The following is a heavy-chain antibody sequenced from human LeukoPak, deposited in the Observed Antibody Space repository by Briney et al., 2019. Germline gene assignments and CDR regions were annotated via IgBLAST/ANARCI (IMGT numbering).Heavy chain of an antibody. Sequence: SETLSLTCTVSGGAISSYYWSWIRQPPGKGLEWIGRVSASGYTNYNPSLRSRITISVDTSKNQFPLELTSVTAADTAVYYCAKISGYSTSWTPDYWGQGTLVTVSS. J-gene: IGHJ4*02. D-gene: IGHD6-13*01. CDR1: GGAISSYY. V-gene: IGHV4-4*07. CDR3: AKISGYSTSWTPDY. CDR2: VSASGYT.